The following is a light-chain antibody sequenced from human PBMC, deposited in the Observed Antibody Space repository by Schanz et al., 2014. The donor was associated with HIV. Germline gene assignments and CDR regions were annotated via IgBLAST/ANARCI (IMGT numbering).Light chain of an antibody. CDR2: NTF. J-gene: IGLJ3*02. CDR1: SSNIGINT. V-gene: IGLV1-44*01. Sequence: QSVLTQPPSASGTPGQRVTISCSGSSSNIGINTVNWYQHLPGTAPRLVIYNTFHRPSGVPDRFSGSGSGTSASLAISGLQSEDEADYYCAAWDDSLNGWVFGGGTKLTVL. CDR3: AAWDDSLNGWV.